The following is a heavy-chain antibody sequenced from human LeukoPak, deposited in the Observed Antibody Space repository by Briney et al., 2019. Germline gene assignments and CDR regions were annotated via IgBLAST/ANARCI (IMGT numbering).Heavy chain of an antibody. D-gene: IGHD4-17*01. V-gene: IGHV3-49*04. CDR2: IRSKAYGGTT. CDR1: GFTFGDYA. Sequence: GGSLRLSCTASGFTFGDYAMSWVRQAPGKGLEWVGFIRSKAYGGTTEYAASVKGRFTISRDDSKSIAYLQMNSLKTEDTAVYYCTRASSNYGPAFGDYWGQGTLVTVSS. J-gene: IGHJ4*02. CDR3: TRASSNYGPAFGDY.